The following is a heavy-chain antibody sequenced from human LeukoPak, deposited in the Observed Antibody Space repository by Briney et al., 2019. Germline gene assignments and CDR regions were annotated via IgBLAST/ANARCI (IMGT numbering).Heavy chain of an antibody. CDR3: AGSEDATWFDP. Sequence: GASVKVSCKASGGTFSSYAISWVRQAPGQGLEWMGRIIPIFGIANYAQKFQGRVTITADKSTSTAYMELSSLRSEDTAVYYCAGSEDATWFDPWGQGTLVTVS. D-gene: IGHD3-10*01. CDR1: GGTFSSYA. V-gene: IGHV1-69*04. J-gene: IGHJ5*02. CDR2: IIPIFGIA.